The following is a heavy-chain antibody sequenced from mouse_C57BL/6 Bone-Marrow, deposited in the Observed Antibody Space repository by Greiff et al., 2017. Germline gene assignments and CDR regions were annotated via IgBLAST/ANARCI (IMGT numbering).Heavy chain of an antibody. V-gene: IGHV1-54*01. CDR1: GYAFTNYL. D-gene: IGHD1-1*01. Sequence: QVQLQQSGAELVRPGTSVKVSCKASGYAFTNYLIEWVKQRPGQGLEWIGVINPGSGGTNYNEKFKGKATLTADKSSSTAYMQLSSLTSEDSAGYFCARSLYGSSYGFAYWGQGTLVTVSA. CDR3: ARSLYGSSYGFAY. J-gene: IGHJ3*01. CDR2: INPGSGGT.